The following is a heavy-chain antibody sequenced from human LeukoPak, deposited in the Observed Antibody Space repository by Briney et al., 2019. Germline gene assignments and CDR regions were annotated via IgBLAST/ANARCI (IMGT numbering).Heavy chain of an antibody. CDR1: GGSISSYY. V-gene: IGHV4-59*08. D-gene: IGHD6-19*01. Sequence: SETLSLTCTVSGGSISSYYWSWIRQPPGKGLEWIGYIYYSGSTNYNPSLKSRVTISVDTSKNQFSLKLSSVTAADTAVYYCARHVTEGHIAVAGTHFDYWGQGTLVTVSS. CDR2: IYYSGST. CDR3: ARHVTEGHIAVAGTHFDY. J-gene: IGHJ4*02.